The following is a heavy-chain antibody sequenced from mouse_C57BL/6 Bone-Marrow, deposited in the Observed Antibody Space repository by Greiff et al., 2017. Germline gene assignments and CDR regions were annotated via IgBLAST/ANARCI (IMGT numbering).Heavy chain of an antibody. CDR3: ARAPPYYGSSPYAMDY. CDR2: ISYSGST. V-gene: IGHV3-1*01. D-gene: IGHD1-1*01. Sequence: VQLKESGPGMVKPSQSLSLTCTVTGYSITSGYDWHWIRHFPGNKLWCVGFISYSGSTNYNPSLKSRTTITLDTSKNPFFLKLNSGTTEDAATYYCARAPPYYGSSPYAMDYWGQGTSVTVSS. CDR1: GYSITSGYD. J-gene: IGHJ4*01.